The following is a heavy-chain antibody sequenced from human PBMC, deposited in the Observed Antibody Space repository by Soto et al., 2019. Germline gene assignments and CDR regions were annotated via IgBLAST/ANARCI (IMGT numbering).Heavy chain of an antibody. V-gene: IGHV4-30-4*02. CDR1: GGSISSYDYY. J-gene: IGHJ4*02. CDR2: IYYSGST. Sequence: SETLSLTCTVSGGSISSYDYYWSWIRQPPGKGLECIGYIYYSGSTYYNPSLKSRVTISVDTSKNQFSLYLQMNSLRPDDTAGYYCARDVAIVANVWEFDYWGQGTPVTVSS. CDR3: ARDVAIVANVWEFDY. D-gene: IGHD5-12*01.